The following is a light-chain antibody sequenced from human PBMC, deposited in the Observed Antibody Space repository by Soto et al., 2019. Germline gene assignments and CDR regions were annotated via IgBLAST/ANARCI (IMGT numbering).Light chain of an antibody. Sequence: IQMTQSPSTLSASVGDRVTITCRASQSISSWVAWYQQKPGRAPKLLIYKASSLESGVPSRFSGSGSGTEFTLTISSLQPHDFATYYCQQYNSYWTFGQGTKVEIK. CDR3: QQYNSYWT. V-gene: IGKV1-5*03. CDR1: QSISSW. J-gene: IGKJ1*01. CDR2: KAS.